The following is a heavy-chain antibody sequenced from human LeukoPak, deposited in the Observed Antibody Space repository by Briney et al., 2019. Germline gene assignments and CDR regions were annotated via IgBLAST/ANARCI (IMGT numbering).Heavy chain of an antibody. CDR2: ISAYNGNT. V-gene: IGHV1-18*04. J-gene: IGHJ4*02. Sequence: GASVKVSCKASGYTFTDFYIHWVRQAPGQGLEWMGWISAYNGNTNYAQKLQGRVTMTTDTSTSTAYMELRSLRSDDTAVYYYARGIGGGFAFDYWGQGTLVTVSS. D-gene: IGHD3-10*01. CDR1: GYTFTDFY. CDR3: ARGIGGGFAFDY.